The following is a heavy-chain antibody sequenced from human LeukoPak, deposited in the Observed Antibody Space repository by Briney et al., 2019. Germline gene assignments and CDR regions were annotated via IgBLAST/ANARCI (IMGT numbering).Heavy chain of an antibody. V-gene: IGHV3-23*01. CDR2: ISGSGGRT. CDR3: AKASGPGYSSGWYIDY. J-gene: IGHJ4*02. CDR1: GSTVSSNY. D-gene: IGHD6-19*01. Sequence: GGSLRLSCAASGSTVSSNYMSWVRQAPGKGLEWVSDISGSGGRTYYADSVKGRFTISRDNSKNTLYLQMNSLRAEDTAVYYCAKASGPGYSSGWYIDYWGQGTLVTVSS.